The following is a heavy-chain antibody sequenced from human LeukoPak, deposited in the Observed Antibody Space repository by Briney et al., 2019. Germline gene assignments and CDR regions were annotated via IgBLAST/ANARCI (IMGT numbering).Heavy chain of an antibody. CDR1: GYSISSGYN. J-gene: IGHJ4*02. Sequence: SETLSLTCTVSGYSISSGYNWGWIRQPPGEGLEWIGSIYHSGSTYYNPSLKSRVTISVDTSMNHFSLKLTSVTAADTAVYYCARGRKPRPYSSSWSYYFDYWGQGTLVTVSS. V-gene: IGHV4-38-2*02. CDR3: ARGRKPRPYSSSWSYYFDY. D-gene: IGHD6-13*01. CDR2: IYHSGST.